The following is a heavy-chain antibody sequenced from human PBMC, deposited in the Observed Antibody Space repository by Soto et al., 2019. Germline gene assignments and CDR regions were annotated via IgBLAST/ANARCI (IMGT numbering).Heavy chain of an antibody. D-gene: IGHD6-19*01. CDR1: GFTVSSNY. V-gene: IGHV3-66*01. CDR2: IYSGGST. Sequence: GGSLRLSCAASGFTVSSNYMSWVRQAPGKGLEWVSVIYSGGSTYYADSVKGRFTISRDNSKNTLYLQMNSLRAEDTAVYYCARDNMGSGWDYYYYYMDVWGKGTTVTVSS. J-gene: IGHJ6*03. CDR3: ARDNMGSGWDYYYYYMDV.